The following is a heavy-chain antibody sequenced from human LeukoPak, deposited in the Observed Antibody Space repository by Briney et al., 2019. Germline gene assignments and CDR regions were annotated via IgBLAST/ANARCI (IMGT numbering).Heavy chain of an antibody. Sequence: GASVKVSCKASGYTFTAYYMHWVRQAPGQGLEWMGWINPSSGGTNYAQKFQGRVTMTRDTSISTAYMELSSLRSDDTAVYYCARDARPGAGYGDYGSNVAWGQGTLVTVSS. V-gene: IGHV1-2*02. D-gene: IGHD4-17*01. CDR2: INPSSGGT. J-gene: IGHJ4*02. CDR1: GYTFTAYY. CDR3: ARDARPGAGYGDYGSNVA.